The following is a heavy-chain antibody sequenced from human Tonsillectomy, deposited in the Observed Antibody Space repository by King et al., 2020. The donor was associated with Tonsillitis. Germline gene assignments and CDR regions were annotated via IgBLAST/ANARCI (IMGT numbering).Heavy chain of an antibody. CDR2: ISYDGSNK. CDR1: GFTFSSYG. Sequence: VQLVESGGGVVQPGRSLRLSCAASGFTFSSYGMHWVRQAPGKGLEWVAVISYDGSNKYYADSVKGRFTISRDNSKNTLYLQMNSLRAEDTAVYYCAKEGDYDFWSGYYEKDAFDFWGQGTMVTVSS. CDR3: AKEGDYDFWSGYYEKDAFDF. D-gene: IGHD3-3*01. J-gene: IGHJ3*01. V-gene: IGHV3-30*18.